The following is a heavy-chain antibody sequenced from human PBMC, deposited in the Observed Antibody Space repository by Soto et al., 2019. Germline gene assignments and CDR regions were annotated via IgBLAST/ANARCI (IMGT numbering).Heavy chain of an antibody. V-gene: IGHV4-59*01. D-gene: IGHD2-2*01. Sequence: SETLSLTCTVSGGSISSYYWSWIRQPPGKGLEWIGYIYYSGSTNYNPSLKSRVTISVDTSKNQFSLKLGSVTAADTAVYYCARAPRGYCSSTSCYGRYYMDVWGKGTTVTVSS. CDR2: IYYSGST. J-gene: IGHJ6*03. CDR3: ARAPRGYCSSTSCYGRYYMDV. CDR1: GGSISSYY.